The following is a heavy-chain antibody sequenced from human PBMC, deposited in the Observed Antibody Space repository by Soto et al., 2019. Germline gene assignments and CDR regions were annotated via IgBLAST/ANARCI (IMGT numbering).Heavy chain of an antibody. J-gene: IGHJ4*02. Sequence: GGSLRLSCAASGFTFSSYAMSWVRQAPGKGLEWVSAISGSGGSTYYADSVKGRFTISRDNSKNTLYLQMNSLRAEDTAVYYCAKDLEGYCSSTSCSTSFDYWGQGTLVTVSS. CDR3: AKDLEGYCSSTSCSTSFDY. CDR1: GFTFSSYA. CDR2: ISGSGGST. V-gene: IGHV3-23*01. D-gene: IGHD2-2*02.